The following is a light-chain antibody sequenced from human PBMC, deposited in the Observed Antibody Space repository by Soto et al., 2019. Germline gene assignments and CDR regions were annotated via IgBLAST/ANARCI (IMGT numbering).Light chain of an antibody. CDR3: QQYGSSPFT. J-gene: IGKJ3*01. CDR2: GAS. Sequence: EIVLTQSPGNLSLSPGERATLSCRASQSVSSSYLAWYQQKPGQAPRLLIYGASSRATGIPDRFSGSGSGIDFTLTISRLEPEDFAVYYWQQYGSSPFTFGPGTKVDIK. V-gene: IGKV3-20*01. CDR1: QSVSSSY.